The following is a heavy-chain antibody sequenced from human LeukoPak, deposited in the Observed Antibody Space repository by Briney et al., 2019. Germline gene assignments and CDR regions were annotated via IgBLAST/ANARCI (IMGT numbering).Heavy chain of an antibody. J-gene: IGHJ6*03. D-gene: IGHD4-11*01. V-gene: IGHV4-39*07. Sequence: PSETLSLTCTVSRGSMSSTDYYWGWIRQPPGKGLEWIGEINHSGSTNYNPSLKSRVTISVDTSKNQFSLKLSSVTAADTAVYYCARDKTVTALGDYYYYMDVWGKGTTVTVSS. CDR2: INHSGST. CDR1: RGSMSSTDYY. CDR3: ARDKTVTALGDYYYYMDV.